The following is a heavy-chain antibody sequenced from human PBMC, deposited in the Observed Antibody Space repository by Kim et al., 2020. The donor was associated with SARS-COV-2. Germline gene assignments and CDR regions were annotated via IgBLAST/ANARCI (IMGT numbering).Heavy chain of an antibody. Sequence: ASVKVSCKASGYTFTSYYMHWVRQAPGQGLEWMGIINPSGGSTSYAQKFQGRVTMTRDTSTSTVYMELSSLRSEDTAVYYCARGFTGYSSSWYYYFDYWGQGTLVTVSS. J-gene: IGHJ4*02. V-gene: IGHV1-46*01. CDR2: INPSGGST. D-gene: IGHD6-13*01. CDR1: GYTFTSYY. CDR3: ARGFTGYSSSWYYYFDY.